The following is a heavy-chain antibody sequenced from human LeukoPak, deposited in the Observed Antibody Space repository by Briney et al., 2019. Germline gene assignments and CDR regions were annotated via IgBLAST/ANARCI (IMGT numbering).Heavy chain of an antibody. CDR2: INPSGGST. CDR1: GYTFTSYY. D-gene: IGHD6-13*01. Sequence: ASVKVSCKASGYTFTSYYMHWVRQAPGQGLEWMGIINPSGGSTSYAQKLQGRVTMTTDTSTSTAYMELRSLRSDDTAVYYCARDSSSSWYSPLDYWGQGTLVTVSS. CDR3: ARDSSSSWYSPLDY. J-gene: IGHJ4*02. V-gene: IGHV1-46*01.